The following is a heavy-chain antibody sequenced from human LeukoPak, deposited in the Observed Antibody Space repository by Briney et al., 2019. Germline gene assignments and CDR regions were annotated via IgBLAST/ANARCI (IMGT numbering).Heavy chain of an antibody. CDR1: GVPFSNYY. V-gene: IGHV4-34*01. D-gene: IGHD6-19*01. J-gene: IGHJ4*02. CDR2: INHSGYT. CDR3: TRAVAGHPD. Sequence: PSETLSLTCAVSGVPFSNYYWCWVRQSPRQGLEWIGEINHSGYTNYNPSLKSRVTMSIDTSKNQFSLKLTSVTAADAGVYYCTRAVAGHPDWGQGTLVTVSS.